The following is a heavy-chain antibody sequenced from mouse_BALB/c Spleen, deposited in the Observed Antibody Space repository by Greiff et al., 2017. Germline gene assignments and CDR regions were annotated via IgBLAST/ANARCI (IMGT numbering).Heavy chain of an antibody. CDR2: ISYSGST. CDR3: AREDYGYDHYAMDY. V-gene: IGHV3-2*02. D-gene: IGHD2-2*01. Sequence: EVQLQQSGPGLVKPSQSLSLTCTVTCYSITSDYAWNWIRQFPGNKLEWMGYISYSGSTSYNPSLKSRISITRDTSKNQFFLQLNSVTTEDTATYYCAREDYGYDHYAMDYWGQGTSVTVSS. J-gene: IGHJ4*01. CDR1: CYSITSDYA.